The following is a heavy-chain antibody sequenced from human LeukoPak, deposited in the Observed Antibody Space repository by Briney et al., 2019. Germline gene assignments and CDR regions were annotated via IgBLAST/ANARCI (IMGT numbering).Heavy chain of an antibody. D-gene: IGHD3-22*01. CDR3: ARSSPTYYFDSSGYYYGDY. V-gene: IGHV1-2*06. CDR2: INPNTGVT. CDR1: AYSFTDYY. Sequence: ASVKVSCKASAYSFTDYYIHWVRQAPGQGLEWMGRINPNTGVTDYVQIFKGRVTMTRDTSISTAYMELSRLGSDDTAVYYCARSSPTYYFDSSGYYYGDYWGQGTLVTVSS. J-gene: IGHJ4*02.